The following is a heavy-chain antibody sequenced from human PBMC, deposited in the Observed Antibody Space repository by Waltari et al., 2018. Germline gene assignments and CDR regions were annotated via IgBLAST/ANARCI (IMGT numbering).Heavy chain of an antibody. Sequence: EVQLVQSGAEVKKPGESVKISCKGSGYSFTSYWIGWVRQMPGKGLEWMGFIYPADADTRYSPSFQGQVTSSADKSSSTAYLQWSSLKASDTAMYYCARYYDNMGLDYWGQGALVTVSS. CDR2: IYPADADT. V-gene: IGHV5-51*01. CDR1: GYSFTSYW. J-gene: IGHJ4*02. CDR3: ARYYDNMGLDY. D-gene: IGHD3-22*01.